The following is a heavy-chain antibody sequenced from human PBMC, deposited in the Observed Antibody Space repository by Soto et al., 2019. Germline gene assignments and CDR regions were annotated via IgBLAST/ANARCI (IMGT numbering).Heavy chain of an antibody. D-gene: IGHD3-3*01. V-gene: IGHV2-5*02. CDR3: AQSLWRGYNAWFDP. CDR2: IYWDDDK. CDR1: GFSLTTSVVG. Sequence: QITLKESGPTRVKPTQTLTLTCTFSGFSLTTSVVGVGWIRQPPGKALEWLALIYWDDDKRYSPSLKTRLSNTKDTSKNQVVLRMTNSDPVDTATYSCAQSLWRGYNAWFDPWGQGTLVTVSS. J-gene: IGHJ5*02.